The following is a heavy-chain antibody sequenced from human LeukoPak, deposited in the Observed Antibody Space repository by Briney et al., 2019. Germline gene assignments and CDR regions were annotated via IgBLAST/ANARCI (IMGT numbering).Heavy chain of an antibody. CDR2: IYTSGST. J-gene: IGHJ3*02. CDR3: ARDLTFGYNSADAFDI. CDR1: GDSISSYY. V-gene: IGHV4-4*07. Sequence: SETLSLTCTVSGDSISSYYWSWIRQPAGEGLEWIGRIYTSGSTNYNPSLKSRVTMSVDTSKNQFSLKLSSVTAADTVLYYCARDLTFGYNSADAFDIWGQGTMVTVSS. D-gene: IGHD6-19*01.